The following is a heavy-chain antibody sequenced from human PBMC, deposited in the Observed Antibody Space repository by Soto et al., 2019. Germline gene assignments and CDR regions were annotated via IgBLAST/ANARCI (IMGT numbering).Heavy chain of an antibody. V-gene: IGHV2-70*01. D-gene: IGHD6-13*01. J-gene: IGHJ6*02. CDR2: IDWDDDK. Sequence: SWIRQPPGKALEWLALIDWDDDKYYSTSLKTRLTISKDTSKNQVVLTMTNMDPVDTATYYCARMLTAAGPNYYYYYGMDVWGQGTTVTVSS. CDR3: ARMLTAAGPNYYYYYGMDV.